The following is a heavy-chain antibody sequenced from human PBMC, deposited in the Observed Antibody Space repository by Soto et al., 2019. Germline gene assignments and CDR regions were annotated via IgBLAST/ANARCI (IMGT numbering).Heavy chain of an antibody. J-gene: IGHJ6*02. CDR2: IIPIFGTA. D-gene: IGHD3-9*01. CDR1: GGAYSGDA. CDR3: ASWDRRSGYDILTGYYISGMDV. V-gene: IGHV1-69*01. Sequence: WKAVGGAYSGDAIGWLRKTQGQGLEWMGGIIPIFGTANYAQKFQGRVTITADESTSTAYMELSSLRSEDTAVYYCASWDRRSGYDILTGYYISGMDVWGQGTTVTVSS.